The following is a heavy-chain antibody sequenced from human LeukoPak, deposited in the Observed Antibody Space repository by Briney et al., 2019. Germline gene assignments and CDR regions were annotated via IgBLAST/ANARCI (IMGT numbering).Heavy chain of an antibody. CDR2: INTNTGNP. Sequence: EASVKVSCKASGYTFTTYGINWVRQAPGQGLEWMGWINTNTGNPTYAQGFTGRFVFSVDTSVSTAYLQISSLKAEDTAVYYCAREVMIGAFDIWGQGTMVTISS. V-gene: IGHV7-4-1*02. D-gene: IGHD3-22*01. CDR1: GYTFTTYG. CDR3: AREVMIGAFDI. J-gene: IGHJ3*02.